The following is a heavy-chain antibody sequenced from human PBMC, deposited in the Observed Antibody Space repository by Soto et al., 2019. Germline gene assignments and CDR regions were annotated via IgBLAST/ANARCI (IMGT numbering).Heavy chain of an antibody. D-gene: IGHD2-21*02. J-gene: IGHJ4*02. CDR3: ARGGCGGDCGLDF. CDR1: GFTFSRYG. Sequence: QVQLVECGGGVVQPGRSLRLSCAASGFTFSRYGMHWVRQAPGKGLEWVAVIWYDESNKYYADSVKGRFTISRENSKNTLYPQMHSLGAEDTAVYYCARGGCGGDCGLDFWGQGTLVTVSS. CDR2: IWYDESNK. V-gene: IGHV3-33*01.